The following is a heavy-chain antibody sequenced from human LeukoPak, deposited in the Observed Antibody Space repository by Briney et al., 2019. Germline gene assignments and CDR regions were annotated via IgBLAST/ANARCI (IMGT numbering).Heavy chain of an antibody. Sequence: PGGSLRLSCAASGFTFSSHWMHWVRQVPGEGLVWVSRINSDGRSTAYADSVKGRFTISRDNVKNTLYLQMNSLRAEDTAVYFCARDQLYCTGGYCYFDYWGQGTLVTVSS. D-gene: IGHD2-8*02. CDR1: GFTFSSHW. CDR2: INSDGRST. V-gene: IGHV3-74*01. CDR3: ARDQLYCTGGYCYFDY. J-gene: IGHJ4*02.